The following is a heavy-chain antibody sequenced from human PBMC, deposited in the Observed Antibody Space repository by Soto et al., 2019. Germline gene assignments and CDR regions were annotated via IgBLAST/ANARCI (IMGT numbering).Heavy chain of an antibody. CDR3: ARQGKYNYGSNDY. CDR2: IYPDDSDT. V-gene: IGHV5-51*01. Sequence: GESLKISCKGSGYSFNTYWIGWVRQIPGKGLEWMGIIYPDDSDTKYSPSFQGQVTISGDKSISTAYLQWSSLKASDTAMYYCARQGKYNYGSNDYWGQGTLVTVSS. J-gene: IGHJ4*02. D-gene: IGHD5-18*01. CDR1: GYSFNTYW.